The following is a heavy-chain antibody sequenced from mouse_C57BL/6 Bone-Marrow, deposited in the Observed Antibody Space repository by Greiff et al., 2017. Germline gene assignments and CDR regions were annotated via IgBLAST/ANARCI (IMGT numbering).Heavy chain of an antibody. D-gene: IGHD2-3*01. Sequence: VKLMESGAELARPGASVKLSCKASGYTFTSYGISWVKQRTGQGLEWIGEIYPRSGNTYYNEKFKGKATLTADKSSSTAYMELRSLTSEGSAVYFCARLDDGYYYFDYWGQGTTLTVSS. J-gene: IGHJ2*01. CDR2: IYPRSGNT. CDR1: GYTFTSYG. V-gene: IGHV1-81*01. CDR3: ARLDDGYYYFDY.